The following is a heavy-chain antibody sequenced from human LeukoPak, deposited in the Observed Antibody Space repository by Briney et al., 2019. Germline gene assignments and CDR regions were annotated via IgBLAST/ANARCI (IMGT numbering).Heavy chain of an antibody. V-gene: IGHV4-34*01. CDR3: ARAKRGYSYGMFDY. Sequence: SSETLSLTCAVYGGSFSGYYWSWIRQPPGKGLEWIGEINHSGSTNYNPSLKSRVTISVDTSKNQFSLKLSSVTAADTAVYYCARAKRGYSYGMFDYRGQGTLVTVSS. CDR1: GGSFSGYY. J-gene: IGHJ4*02. D-gene: IGHD5-18*01. CDR2: INHSGST.